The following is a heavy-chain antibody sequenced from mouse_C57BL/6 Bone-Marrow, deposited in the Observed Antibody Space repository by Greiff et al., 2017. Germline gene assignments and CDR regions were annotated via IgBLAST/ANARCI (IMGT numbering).Heavy chain of an antibody. D-gene: IGHD1-1*01. Sequence: DAGGGLVQPKGSLKLSCAASGFSFNTYAMNWVRQAPGKGLEWVARIRSKSNNYATYYADSVKDRFTISRDDSESMLYLQMNNLKTEDTAMYYCVRLYYYGSSYDWYFDVWGTGTTVTVSS. J-gene: IGHJ1*03. CDR2: IRSKSNNYAT. CDR1: GFSFNTYA. V-gene: IGHV10-1*01. CDR3: VRLYYYGSSYDWYFDV.